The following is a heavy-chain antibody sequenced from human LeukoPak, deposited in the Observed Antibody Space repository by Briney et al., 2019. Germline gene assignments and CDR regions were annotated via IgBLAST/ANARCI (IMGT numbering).Heavy chain of an antibody. CDR2: INHSGST. CDR3: ARGYQLLWGGWFDP. Sequence: SETLSLTCTVSGGSINSSSYYWSWIRQPPGKGLEWIGEINHSGSTNYNPSLKSRVTISVDTSKNQFSLKLSSVTAADTAVYYCARGYQLLWGGWFDPWGQGTLVTVSS. CDR1: GGSINSSSYY. V-gene: IGHV4-39*07. J-gene: IGHJ5*02. D-gene: IGHD2-2*01.